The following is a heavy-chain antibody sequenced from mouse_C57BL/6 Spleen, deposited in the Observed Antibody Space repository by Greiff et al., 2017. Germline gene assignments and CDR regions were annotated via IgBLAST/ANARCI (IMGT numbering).Heavy chain of an antibody. J-gene: IGHJ3*01. CDR2: INPNYGTT. CDR3: ARDPRTAQATPFAY. V-gene: IGHV1-39*01. CDR1: GYSFTDYN. D-gene: IGHD3-2*02. Sequence: VHVKQSGPELVKPGASVKISCKASGYSFTDYNMNWVKQSNGKSLEWIGVINPNYGTTSYNQKFKGKATLTVDQSSSTAYMQLNSLTSEDSAVYYCARDPRTAQATPFAYWGQGTLVTVSA.